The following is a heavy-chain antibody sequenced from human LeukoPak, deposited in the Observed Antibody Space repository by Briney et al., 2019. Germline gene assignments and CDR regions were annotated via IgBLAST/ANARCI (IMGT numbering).Heavy chain of an antibody. D-gene: IGHD2-15*01. V-gene: IGHV4-38-2*02. CDR2: IYYSGST. CDR3: ARERMNAFDI. Sequence: SETLTLTCAVSGYSISSGYYWGWIRQPPRKGLEWIGSIYYSGSTYYNPSLKSRVTISVDTSKNQFSLKVSSVTAADTAVYYCARERMNAFDIWGQGTMVTVSS. J-gene: IGHJ3*02. CDR1: GYSISSGYY.